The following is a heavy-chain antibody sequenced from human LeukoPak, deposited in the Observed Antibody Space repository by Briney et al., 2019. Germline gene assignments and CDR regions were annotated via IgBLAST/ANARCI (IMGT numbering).Heavy chain of an antibody. CDR3: ARDISMIRGIMSPFDY. CDR2: INPNSGGT. CDR1: GYTFTGYY. V-gene: IGHV1-2*02. J-gene: IGHJ4*02. Sequence: ASVKVSCKASGYTFTGYYMHWVRQAPGQGLEWMGWINPNSGGTNYAQKFQGRVNMTRDPSISTAYMELNRLRSDDTAVYYCARDISMIRGIMSPFDYWGQGTLVTVSS. D-gene: IGHD3-10*01.